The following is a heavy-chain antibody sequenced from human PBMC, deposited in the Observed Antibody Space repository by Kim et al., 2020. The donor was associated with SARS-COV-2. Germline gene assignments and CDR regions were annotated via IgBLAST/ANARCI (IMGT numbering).Heavy chain of an antibody. Sequence: GGSLRLSCAASGFRFSEYDMNWVRQAPGKGLEWLSSVSTSSTYTNYADSVRGRFIISRDNARDSLSLQMDSLRPEVTAVYYCARDPYNSYAMDLWGQGTTVTVSS. V-gene: IGHV3-11*05. CDR2: VSTSSTYT. D-gene: IGHD2-2*02. J-gene: IGHJ6*02. CDR1: GFRFSEYD. CDR3: ARDPYNSYAMDL.